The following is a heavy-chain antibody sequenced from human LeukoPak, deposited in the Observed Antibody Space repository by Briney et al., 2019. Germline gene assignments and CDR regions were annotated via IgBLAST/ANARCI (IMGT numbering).Heavy chain of an antibody. CDR3: ATDVRYYYSYTYGSFDY. J-gene: IGHJ4*02. V-gene: IGHV3-30*03. CDR1: GNTFRRYG. Sequence: GTSLRRSSAATGNTFRRYGINWGRQAPGKGLESVTVMSYDGNHKLYADSVKGRFILSRDNANTALDLQMNRLRPEDSGIYYCATDVRYYYSYTYGSFDYWGQGTLVTVSS. D-gene: IGHD3-10*01. CDR2: MSYDGNHK.